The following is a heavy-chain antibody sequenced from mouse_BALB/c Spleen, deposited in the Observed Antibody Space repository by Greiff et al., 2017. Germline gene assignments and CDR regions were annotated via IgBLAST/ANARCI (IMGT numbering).Heavy chain of an antibody. J-gene: IGHJ4*01. Sequence: EVQLVESGGGLVQPGGSRKLSCAASGFTFSSFGMHWVRQAPEKGLEWVAYISSGSSTIYYADTVKGRFTISRDNPKNTLFLQMTSLRSEDTAMYYCARGTVVRDYAMDYWGQGTSVTVSS. CDR3: ARGTVVRDYAMDY. CDR1: GFTFSSFG. CDR2: ISSGSSTI. V-gene: IGHV5-17*02. D-gene: IGHD1-1*01.